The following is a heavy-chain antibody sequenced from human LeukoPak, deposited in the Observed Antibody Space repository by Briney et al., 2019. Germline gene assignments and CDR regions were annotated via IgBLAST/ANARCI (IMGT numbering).Heavy chain of an antibody. J-gene: IGHJ3*02. D-gene: IGHD6-13*01. CDR2: IIPILGIA. V-gene: IGHV1-69*02. Sequence: SLKVSCKXSGGTSSSYTISWVRQAPGQGLEWMGRIIPILGIANYAQKFQGRVTITADKSTSTAYTELSSLRSEDTAVYYCARCIAAAGFAFDIWGQGTMVTVSS. CDR3: ARCIAAAGFAFDI. CDR1: GGTSSSYT.